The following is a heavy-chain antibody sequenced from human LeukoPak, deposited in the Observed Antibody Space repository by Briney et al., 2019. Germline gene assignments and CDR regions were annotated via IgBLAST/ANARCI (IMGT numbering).Heavy chain of an antibody. D-gene: IGHD3-3*01. J-gene: IGHJ4*02. Sequence: GGSLRLSCAASGFTFSTYALSWVRQAPGKGLEWVSGVSASGGDTFYADSVKGRFTISRDNSKNTLYLQRNSLRAEDKAVYYCARDPTIFGVVSNYFDYWGQGTLVTVSS. CDR3: ARDPTIFGVVSNYFDY. V-gene: IGHV3-23*01. CDR1: GFTFSTYA. CDR2: VSASGGDT.